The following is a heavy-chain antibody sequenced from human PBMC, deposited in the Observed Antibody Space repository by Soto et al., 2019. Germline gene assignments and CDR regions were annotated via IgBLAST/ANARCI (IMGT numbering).Heavy chain of an antibody. CDR1: GGSISSGGYY. Sequence: PSETLSLTCTVSGGSISSGGYYWSWIRQHPGKGLEWIGYIYYSGSTYYNPSLKSRVTISVDTSKNQFSLKLSSVTAADTAVYYCASSPRFGELSLLKLGGANRYYYGMDVWGQGTTVTVSS. D-gene: IGHD3-16*02. J-gene: IGHJ6*02. CDR3: ASSPRFGELSLLKLGGANRYYYGMDV. V-gene: IGHV4-31*03. CDR2: IYYSGST.